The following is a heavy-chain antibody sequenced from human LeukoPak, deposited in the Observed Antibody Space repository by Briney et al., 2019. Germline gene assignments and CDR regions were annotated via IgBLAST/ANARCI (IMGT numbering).Heavy chain of an antibody. V-gene: IGHV3-53*01. Sequence: GGSLRLSCAASGFTVSNMYMTWVRQAPGKGLEWVSLIYGDGRTSYADSVKGRFTISRDNAKNSLYLQMNSLRAEDTAVYYCARCAWELPIDYWGQGTLVTVSS. D-gene: IGHD1-26*01. CDR1: GFTVSNMY. CDR2: IYGDGRT. CDR3: ARCAWELPIDY. J-gene: IGHJ4*02.